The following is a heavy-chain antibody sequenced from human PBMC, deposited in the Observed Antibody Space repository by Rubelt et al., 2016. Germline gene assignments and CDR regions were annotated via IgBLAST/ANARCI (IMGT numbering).Heavy chain of an antibody. CDR1: GFTFSSYA. Sequence: VQLVESGGGVVQPGRSLRLSCAASGFTFSSYAMHWVRQAPGKGLEWVSVCSGSGGRKYVADYGKGRFTISRDNSKNTLYLQMNSLRAEDTAVYYCAGELYWGQGTLVTVSS. J-gene: IGHJ4*02. CDR3: AGELY. CDR2: CSGSGGRK. V-gene: IGHV3-23*04.